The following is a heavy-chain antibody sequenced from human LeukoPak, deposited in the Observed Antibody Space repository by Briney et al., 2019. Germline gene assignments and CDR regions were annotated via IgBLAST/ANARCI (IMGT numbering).Heavy chain of an antibody. V-gene: IGHV4-59*08. J-gene: IGHJ6*02. CDR2: IYYSGST. CDR1: GGSISSYY. Sequence: SETLSLTCTVSGGSISSYYWSWIRQPPGKGLEWIGYIYYSGSTNYNPSLKSRVTISVDTSKNQFSLKLSSVTAADTAVYYCARQGLRYFDMDVWGQGTTVTVSS. CDR3: ARQGLRYFDMDV. D-gene: IGHD3-9*01.